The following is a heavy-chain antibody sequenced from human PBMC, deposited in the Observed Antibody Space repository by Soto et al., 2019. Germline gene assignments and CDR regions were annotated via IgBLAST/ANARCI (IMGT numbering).Heavy chain of an antibody. CDR2: IKPDSGDT. J-gene: IGHJ1*01. CDR3: ARDGLSPFAF. D-gene: IGHD3-10*01. Sequence: ASVKGSWKTSGYTFTGYYIHWVRQAPGQGLEWMGWIKPDSGDTKYAQNFQGRVTMTRDTSISTAYMELSGLRFDDTSVYYCARDGLSPFAFRGQGTMVIVSS. CDR1: GYTFTGYY. V-gene: IGHV1-2*02.